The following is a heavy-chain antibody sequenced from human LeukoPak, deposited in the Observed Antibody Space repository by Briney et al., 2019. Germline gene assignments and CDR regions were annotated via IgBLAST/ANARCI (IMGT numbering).Heavy chain of an antibody. D-gene: IGHD1-14*01. J-gene: IGHJ3*02. CDR1: GFTFSTHG. CDR2: IWYDGSNK. V-gene: IGHV3-33*01. Sequence: PGGSLRLSCATSGFTFSTHGMHWVRQAPGKGLEWVAVIWYDGSNKYYADSVKGRFTISRDNSKNTLYLQMNSLRAEDTAVYYCGRDWWDQNRYAFDIWGQGTMVTVSS. CDR3: GRDWWDQNRYAFDI.